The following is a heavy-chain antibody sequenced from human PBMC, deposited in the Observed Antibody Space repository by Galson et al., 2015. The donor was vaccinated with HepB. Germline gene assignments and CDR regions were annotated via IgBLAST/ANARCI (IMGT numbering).Heavy chain of an antibody. V-gene: IGHV3-48*01. D-gene: IGHD2-8*02. Sequence: SLRLSCAASGFTFSSYSMNWVRQAPGKGLEWVSYISSSSSTIYYADSVKGRFAISRDNAKNSLYLQMNSLRAEDTAVYYCARAGCTGGVCYTGDAFDIWGRGTLVTVSS. CDR3: ARAGCTGGVCYTGDAFDI. CDR2: ISSSSSTI. J-gene: IGHJ2*01. CDR1: GFTFSSYS.